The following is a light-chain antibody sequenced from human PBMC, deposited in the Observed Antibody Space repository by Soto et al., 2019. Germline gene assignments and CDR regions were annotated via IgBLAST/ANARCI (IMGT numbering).Light chain of an antibody. Sequence: EIVRTQAPSTLSVSPVEKATLSCRPSQSVSSNLAWYQQKPGQAPRLLIYGASTRATGIPARFSGSGSGTEFTLTISSLQSEDFAVYYCQQYNNWPWTFGQGTKV. CDR1: QSVSSN. J-gene: IGKJ1*01. CDR2: GAS. CDR3: QQYNNWPWT. V-gene: IGKV3-15*01.